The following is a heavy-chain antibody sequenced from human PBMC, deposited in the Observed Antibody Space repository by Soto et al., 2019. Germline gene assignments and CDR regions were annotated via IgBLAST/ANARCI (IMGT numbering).Heavy chain of an antibody. CDR3: ARLGQQLATGT. V-gene: IGHV4-39*01. Sequence: PSETLSLTCTVSSASISSSSYTWGWIRQPPGKGLEWIGSIYYSGITYYNPSLKSRVTISVDTSKNQFSLKLSSVTAADTAVYYCARLGQQLATGTWGQGTLVTVSS. CDR2: IYYSGIT. J-gene: IGHJ5*02. CDR1: SASISSSSYT. D-gene: IGHD6-13*01.